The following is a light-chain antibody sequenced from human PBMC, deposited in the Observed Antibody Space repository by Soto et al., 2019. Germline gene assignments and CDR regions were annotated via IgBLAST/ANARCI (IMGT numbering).Light chain of an antibody. CDR1: QSVSSSY. CDR2: GAS. J-gene: IGKJ2*01. V-gene: IGKV3-20*01. CDR3: QQYGSSPTYT. Sequence: EIVLTQSPGTLSLSPGERATLSCRASQSVSSSYLAWYQQKPGQAPRLLIYGASSRATGIPDRFSGSGSGPDFPLPISRLEHEDFAVYYCQQYGSSPTYTFGQGTKLEIK.